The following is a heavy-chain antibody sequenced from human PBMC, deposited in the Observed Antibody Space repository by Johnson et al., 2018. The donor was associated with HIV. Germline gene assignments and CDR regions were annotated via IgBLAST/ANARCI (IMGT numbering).Heavy chain of an antibody. CDR3: ARAYSYGAFDI. CDR1: GFTFDDYG. J-gene: IGHJ3*02. V-gene: IGHV3-20*04. CDR2: INWNGGST. D-gene: IGHD5-18*01. Sequence: VQLVESGGGLVQPGGSLRLSCAASGFTFDDYGMSWVRQAPGKGLEWVSGINWNGGSTYYADSVKGRFTISRDNSKNTLYFQMNSLRAEDTAVYYCARAYSYGAFDIWGQGTMVTVSS.